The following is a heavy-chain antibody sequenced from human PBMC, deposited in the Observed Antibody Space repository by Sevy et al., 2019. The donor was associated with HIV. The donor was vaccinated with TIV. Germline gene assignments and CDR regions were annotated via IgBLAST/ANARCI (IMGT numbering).Heavy chain of an antibody. D-gene: IGHD1-26*01. CDR1: GFIFSHYS. CDR3: ARGRGVGTSSYGMDV. CDR2: ISTSSTYI. Sequence: GGSLRLSCTASGFIFSHYSMNWVRQAPGKGLEWDSSISTSSTYIYYADSVKGRFTISRDNAKNLLYLQMNSLRAEDTAVYQCARGRGVGTSSYGMDVWGQGTTVTVSS. V-gene: IGHV3-21*01. J-gene: IGHJ6*02.